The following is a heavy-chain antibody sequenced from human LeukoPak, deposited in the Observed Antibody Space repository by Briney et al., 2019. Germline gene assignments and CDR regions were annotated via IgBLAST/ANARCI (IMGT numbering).Heavy chain of an antibody. J-gene: IGHJ4*02. D-gene: IGHD3-16*02. CDR3: ARVIDNVSYYFDY. Sequence: GGSLRLSCAASGFTSSSYSMNWVRQAPGKGLEWVSSISSSSSYIYYADSVKGRFTISRDNAKNSLYLQMNSLRAEDTAVYYCARVIDNVSYYFDYWGQGTLVTVSS. CDR2: ISSSSSYI. V-gene: IGHV3-21*01. CDR1: GFTSSSYS.